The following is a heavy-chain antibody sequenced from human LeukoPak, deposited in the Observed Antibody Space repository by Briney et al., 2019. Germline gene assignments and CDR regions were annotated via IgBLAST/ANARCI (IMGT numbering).Heavy chain of an antibody. CDR1: GYTFTSYG. CDR3: ARGYSGSYSGWFDP. Sequence: GASVKLSCKASGYTFTSYGISWGRQAPGQGLERMGCISAYNGNTNYAQKLQGRVTMTTDTSTSTAYMELRSLRSDDTAVYYCARGYSGSYSGWFDPWGQGTLVTVSS. V-gene: IGHV1-18*01. D-gene: IGHD1-26*01. CDR2: ISAYNGNT. J-gene: IGHJ5*02.